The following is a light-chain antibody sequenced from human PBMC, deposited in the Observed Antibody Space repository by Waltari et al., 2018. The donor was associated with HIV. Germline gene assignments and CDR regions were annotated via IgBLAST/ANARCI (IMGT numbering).Light chain of an antibody. CDR1: HNISNNY. CDR3: HQYGNTPWT. J-gene: IGKJ1*01. Sequence: EVVLTQSPATLSLSPGGRGTLSCRASHNISNNYLAWYRQRPGQAPRLLIFGASTRATGTPDRFSGSGSGTDFTLTITRLETEDFAVFYCHQYGNTPWTFGLGTKVEIK. CDR2: GAS. V-gene: IGKV3-20*01.